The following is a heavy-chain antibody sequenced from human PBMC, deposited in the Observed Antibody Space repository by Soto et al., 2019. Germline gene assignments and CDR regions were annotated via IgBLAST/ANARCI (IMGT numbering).Heavy chain of an antibody. CDR1: SDSIAGENW. CDR2: IFHTGGT. CDR3: ARVFSSGSGWMYYFDF. Sequence: QVQLQESGPGLVKPSETLSLTCTVSSDSIAGENWWSWVRQPPGMGLEWIGEIFHTGGTNYNPSLKSRVTLEVDKSKNQAALKLISATAAYPAVYYCARVFSSGSGWMYYFDFWGQGTLVSVSS. D-gene: IGHD6-25*01. J-gene: IGHJ4*02. V-gene: IGHV4-4*02.